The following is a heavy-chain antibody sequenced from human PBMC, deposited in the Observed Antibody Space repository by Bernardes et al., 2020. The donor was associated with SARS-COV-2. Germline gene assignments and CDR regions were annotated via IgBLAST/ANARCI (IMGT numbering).Heavy chain of an antibody. Sequence: GGSLRLSCAASGFTFSNYWMHWVRQAPGKGLVWVSRIYTDGSTTTYADSVEGRFTISRDNAKNTLYLQMNSLRAEDTAVYYCAREVYYYGSGTNFDSWGQGTLVTVSS. V-gene: IGHV3-74*01. D-gene: IGHD3-10*01. CDR3: AREVYYYGSGTNFDS. CDR2: IYTDGSTT. CDR1: GFTFSNYW. J-gene: IGHJ4*02.